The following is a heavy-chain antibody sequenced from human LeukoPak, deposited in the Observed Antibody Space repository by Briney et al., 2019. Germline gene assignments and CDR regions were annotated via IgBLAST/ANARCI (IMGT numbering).Heavy chain of an antibody. J-gene: IGHJ3*02. Sequence: SETLSLTCTVSGGSLSSGSDYWSWIRQSAGKGLEWIGRIYASGSTNYNPSLKSRVTISVDTSKNQFSLKLSSVTAADTAVYYCARHYGYSGAFDIWGQGTMVTVSS. D-gene: IGHD5-18*01. CDR2: IYASGST. V-gene: IGHV4-61*02. CDR1: GGSLSSGSDY. CDR3: ARHYGYSGAFDI.